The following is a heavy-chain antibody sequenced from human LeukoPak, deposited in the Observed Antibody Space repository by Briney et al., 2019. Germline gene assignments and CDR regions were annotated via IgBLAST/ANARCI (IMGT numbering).Heavy chain of an antibody. CDR3: ARDRNYYDSSGYGY. V-gene: IGHV3-11*01. D-gene: IGHD3-22*01. Sequence: PGGSLRLSCAASGFTFSDYYMSWIRQAPGKGLEWVSYISSSGSTIYYADSVKGRFTISRDNANNSLYLQMNSLRAEDTAVYYCARDRNYYDSSGYGYWGQGTLVTVSS. J-gene: IGHJ4*02. CDR2: ISSSGSTI. CDR1: GFTFSDYY.